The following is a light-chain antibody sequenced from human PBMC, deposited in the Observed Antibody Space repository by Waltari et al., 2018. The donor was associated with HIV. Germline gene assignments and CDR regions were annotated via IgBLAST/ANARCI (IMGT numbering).Light chain of an antibody. CDR3: QQISSASRT. J-gene: IGKJ4*01. V-gene: IGKV1-5*03. Sequence: DIQMTQSPSTLSPSVGDRVTITCRASQSIGNWLAWYQQKPGRAPKVLIYKASSLQSGVPSRFSGRGSETEFTLTISSLQPDDFATYYCQQISSASRTFGGGTKVEIK. CDR2: KAS. CDR1: QSIGNW.